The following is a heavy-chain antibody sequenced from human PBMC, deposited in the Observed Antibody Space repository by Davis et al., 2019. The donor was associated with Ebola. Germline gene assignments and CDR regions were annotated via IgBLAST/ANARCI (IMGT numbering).Heavy chain of an antibody. D-gene: IGHD5-24*01. J-gene: IGHJ4*02. Sequence: GESLKISCKGSGYSFTSYWIGWVRQVPGKGLEWMGIIYPGDSDTRYSPSFQGQVTISADKSISTAYLQWSSLKASDTAMYYCARQSEMATINFDYWGQGTLVTVSS. V-gene: IGHV5-51*01. CDR2: IYPGDSDT. CDR1: GYSFTSYW. CDR3: ARQSEMATINFDY.